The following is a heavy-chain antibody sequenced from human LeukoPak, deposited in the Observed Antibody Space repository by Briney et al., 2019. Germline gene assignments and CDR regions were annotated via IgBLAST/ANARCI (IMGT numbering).Heavy chain of an antibody. CDR1: GYTFTGSY. CDR3: ARDQHHYDSSGYYGSDY. CDR2: INPNSGGT. Sequence: GASVKVSCKASGYTFTGSYMHWVRQAPGQGLEWMGWINPNSGGTNYAQKFQGRVTMTRDTSISTAYMELSRLRSDDTAVYYCARDQHHYDSSGYYGSDYWGQGTLVTVSS. V-gene: IGHV1-2*02. J-gene: IGHJ4*02. D-gene: IGHD3-22*01.